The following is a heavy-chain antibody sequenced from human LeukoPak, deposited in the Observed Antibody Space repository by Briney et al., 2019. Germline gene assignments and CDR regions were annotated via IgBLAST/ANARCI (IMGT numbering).Heavy chain of an antibody. D-gene: IGHD2-2*01. Sequence: PGGSLRLSCAASGFTFSSYAMSWVRQAPGKGLEWVSGISGSGGGSTYDADSVKGRFTISRDNSKNTLYLQMNSLRAEDTAVYYCAKSKTPYCSSTNRLMFDYWGQGALVTVSS. CDR1: GFTFSSYA. CDR2: ISGSGGGST. CDR3: AKSKTPYCSSTNRLMFDY. V-gene: IGHV3-23*01. J-gene: IGHJ4*02.